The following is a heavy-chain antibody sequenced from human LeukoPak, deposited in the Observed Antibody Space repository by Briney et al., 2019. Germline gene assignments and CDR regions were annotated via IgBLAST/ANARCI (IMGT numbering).Heavy chain of an antibody. D-gene: IGHD3-10*01. CDR2: ISAYNGNT. CDR1: GYTFTSYG. Sequence: ASVKVSCKASGYTFTSYGISWVRQAPGQGLEWMGWISAYNGNTNYAQKLRGRVTMTTDTSTSTAYMELRSLRSDDTAVYYCARDGDLLWFGELFHSFDPWGQGTLVTVSS. CDR3: ARDGDLLWFGELFHSFDP. V-gene: IGHV1-18*01. J-gene: IGHJ5*02.